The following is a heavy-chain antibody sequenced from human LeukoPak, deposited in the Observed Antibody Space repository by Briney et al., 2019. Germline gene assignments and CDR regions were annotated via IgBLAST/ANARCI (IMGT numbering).Heavy chain of an antibody. CDR1: GYTFTSYG. CDR2: INAGNGNT. Sequence: ASVKVSCKAFGYTFTSYGMHWVRQAPGQRLEWMGWINAGNGNTKYSQKFQGRVTVTRDTSASIVYMEVSSLRSEDTAVYYCAVGTTGSTVHFDYWGQGTLVTVSS. CDR3: AVGTTGSTVHFDY. D-gene: IGHD4-17*01. V-gene: IGHV1-3*01. J-gene: IGHJ4*02.